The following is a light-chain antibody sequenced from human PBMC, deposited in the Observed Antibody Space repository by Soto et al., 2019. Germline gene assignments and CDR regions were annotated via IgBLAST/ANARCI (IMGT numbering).Light chain of an antibody. Sequence: EMVLTQSAATLSLSPGDRATLSCRASQSVSSSLAWYQQKPGQAPRLLIYDASNRATGIPARFSGSGSGTDFTLTISSLQPEDFAVYYCQQRSNRPPTFGQGTKVEIK. J-gene: IGKJ1*01. CDR2: DAS. CDR1: QSVSSS. CDR3: QQRSNRPPT. V-gene: IGKV3-11*01.